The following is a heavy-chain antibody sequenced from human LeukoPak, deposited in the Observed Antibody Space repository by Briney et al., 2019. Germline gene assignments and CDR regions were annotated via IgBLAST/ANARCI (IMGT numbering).Heavy chain of an antibody. CDR1: GGSISSYY. Sequence: SETLSLTCTVSGGSISSYYWSWIRQPPGKGLEWIGYIYYSGSTNYNPSLESRVTISVETSKNQFSLKLNSVTAADTAVYYCARTTEGGYTYGYFYYYYMDVWGKGTTVTISS. D-gene: IGHD5-18*01. V-gene: IGHV4-59*01. CDR3: ARTTEGGYTYGYFYYYYMDV. CDR2: IYYSGST. J-gene: IGHJ6*03.